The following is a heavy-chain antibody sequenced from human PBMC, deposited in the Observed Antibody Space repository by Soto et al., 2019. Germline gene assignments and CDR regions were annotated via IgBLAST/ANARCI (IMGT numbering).Heavy chain of an antibody. D-gene: IGHD2-15*01. CDR1: GFTFSNYA. J-gene: IGHJ4*02. CDR3: AKAGCSGGTCYLYYFDY. V-gene: IGHV3-23*01. Sequence: GGSLRLSCAASGFTFSNYAMSWVRQAPGKGLEWVSTISGRGGNTYYADSVKGRFTISRDNSRNTLYLQMDSLRVENSAVYSCAKAGCSGGTCYLYYFDYWGQGALVTVSS. CDR2: ISGRGGNT.